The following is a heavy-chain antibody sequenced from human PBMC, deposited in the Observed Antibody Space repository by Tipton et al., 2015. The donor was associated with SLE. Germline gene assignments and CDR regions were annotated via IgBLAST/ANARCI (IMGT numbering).Heavy chain of an antibody. D-gene: IGHD1-7*01. CDR1: GGSPSGYS. CDR3: ARINWNYFPDPNWFDP. J-gene: IGHJ5*02. CDR2: INHGGST. Sequence: TLSLTCAVYGGSPSGYSWSWIRQSPGKGLEWIGEINHGGSTNYNPSLKSRVTISVDTSKNQFSLKLTSVTAADTAVYYCARINWNYFPDPNWFDPWGQGTLVTVSS. V-gene: IGHV4-34*01.